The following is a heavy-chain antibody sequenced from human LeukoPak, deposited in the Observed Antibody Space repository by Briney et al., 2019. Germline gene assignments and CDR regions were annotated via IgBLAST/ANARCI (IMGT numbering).Heavy chain of an antibody. CDR2: INHSGST. V-gene: IGHV4-39*07. J-gene: IGHJ6*03. CDR1: GGSISSSGYY. D-gene: IGHD6-19*01. Sequence: KPSETLFLTCTVSGGSISSSGYYWSWIRQPPGKGLEWIGEINHSGSTNYNPSLKSRVTISVNTSKNQFSLKLSSVTAADTAVYYCARRRRCVTTGYSSGWYGGCYYYYMDVWGKGTTVTISS. CDR3: ARRRRCVTTGYSSGWYGGCYYYYMDV.